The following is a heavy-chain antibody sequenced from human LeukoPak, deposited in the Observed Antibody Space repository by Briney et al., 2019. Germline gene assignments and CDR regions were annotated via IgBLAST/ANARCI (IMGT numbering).Heavy chain of an antibody. CDR3: AKIGPKPDFDI. CDR2: ISSSSSYI. J-gene: IGHJ3*02. D-gene: IGHD1-14*01. CDR1: GFTFSSYS. V-gene: IGHV3-21*01. Sequence: GGSLRLSCAASGFTFSSYSMNWVRQAPGKGLEWVSSISSSSSYIYYADSVKGRFTISRDNSKNTLYLQMNSLRAEDTAVYYCAKIGPKPDFDIWGQGTMVTVSS.